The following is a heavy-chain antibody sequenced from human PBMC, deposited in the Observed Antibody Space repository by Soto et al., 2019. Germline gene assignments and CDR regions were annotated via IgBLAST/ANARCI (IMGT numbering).Heavy chain of an antibody. CDR3: ARDGQTTMVRGVRGGSYNYYGMDV. Sequence: QVQLVQSGAEVKKPGASVKVSCKASGYTFTSYGISWVRQAPGQGLEWMGWISTYNGNTNYAQKLQDRVTMTTDTATSTADMELRSLRSDDTAVYYCARDGQTTMVRGVRGGSYNYYGMDVWGQGTTVTVSS. CDR2: ISTYNGNT. D-gene: IGHD3-10*01. V-gene: IGHV1-18*04. J-gene: IGHJ6*02. CDR1: GYTFTSYG.